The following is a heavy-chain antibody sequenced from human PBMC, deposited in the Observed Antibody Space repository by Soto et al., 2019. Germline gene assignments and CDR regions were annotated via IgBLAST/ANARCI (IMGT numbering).Heavy chain of an antibody. V-gene: IGHV4-30-4*01. Sequence: QVQLQESGPGLVKPSQTLSLTCTVSGGSISSGDYYWSWIRQPPGKGLEWIGYIYYSGSTYYNPSLKSRVTISVDTSKYQFSLKRSSVTAADTAVYYCARGAEQQLWLEGNWFDPWGQGTLVTVSS. D-gene: IGHD6-13*01. CDR3: ARGAEQQLWLEGNWFDP. CDR2: IYYSGST. CDR1: GGSISSGDYY. J-gene: IGHJ5*02.